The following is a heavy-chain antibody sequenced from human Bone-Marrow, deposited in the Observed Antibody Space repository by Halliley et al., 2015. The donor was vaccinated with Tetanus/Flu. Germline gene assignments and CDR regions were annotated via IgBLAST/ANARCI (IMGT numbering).Heavy chain of an antibody. J-gene: IGHJ5*01. Sequence: EGVSSISSSGGPISLAASLKGRFTVPRDNAKNSLYLQMNSLRAEDTAVYYCARVGASLPPCDSWGQGTVVPVSS. CDR2: ISSSGGPI. V-gene: IGHV3-21*01. D-gene: IGHD4-17*01. CDR3: ARVGASLPPCDS.